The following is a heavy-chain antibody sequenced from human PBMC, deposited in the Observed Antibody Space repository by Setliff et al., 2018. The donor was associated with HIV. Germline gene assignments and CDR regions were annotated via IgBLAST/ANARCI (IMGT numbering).Heavy chain of an antibody. CDR1: GVTFTTYS. D-gene: IGHD6-13*01. V-gene: IGHV1-69*06. CDR2: IIPIIRSA. CDR3: AREVASYSSRFDAFDV. J-gene: IGHJ3*01. Sequence: GASVKVSCKISGVTFTTYSITWVRQAPGQGLEWMGGIIPIIRSAKYAQKFQGRVTITADKSTRTAYMELSNLRSEDTAVYYCAREVASYSSRFDAFDVWGQGTTVTVSS.